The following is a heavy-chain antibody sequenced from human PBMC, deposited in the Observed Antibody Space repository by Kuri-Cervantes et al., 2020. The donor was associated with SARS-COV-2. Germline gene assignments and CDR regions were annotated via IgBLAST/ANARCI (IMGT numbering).Heavy chain of an antibody. J-gene: IGHJ4*02. V-gene: IGHV3-9*01. CDR3: AKGDIAGPDY. Sequence: LSLTCAASGFTFDDYAMHWVRQAPGKGLEWVSGISWNSNNIDYVDSVKGRFTISRDNSKNTLYLQMNSLRAEDTAVYYCAKGDIAGPDYWGQGTLVTVSS. D-gene: IGHD5-12*01. CDR1: GFTFDDYA. CDR2: ISWNSNNI.